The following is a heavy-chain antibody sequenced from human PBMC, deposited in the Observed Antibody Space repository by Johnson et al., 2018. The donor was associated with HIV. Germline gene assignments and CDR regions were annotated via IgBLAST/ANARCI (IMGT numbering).Heavy chain of an antibody. V-gene: IGHV3-33*08. D-gene: IGHD6-13*01. J-gene: IGHJ3*02. Sequence: QVQLVESGGGVVQPGRSLRLSCAASGFTFSSYAMHWVRQAPGKGLEWVAVIWYDGSNNYYADSVKGLFTISRDNSKNTLYLQMNSLRAGDTAVYYCARSLSSSWYEGAFDIWGQGTMVTVSS. CDR2: IWYDGSNN. CDR1: GFTFSSYA. CDR3: ARSLSSSWYEGAFDI.